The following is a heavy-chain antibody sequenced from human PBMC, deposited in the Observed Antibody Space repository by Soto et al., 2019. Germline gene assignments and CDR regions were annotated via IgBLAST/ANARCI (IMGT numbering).Heavy chain of an antibody. CDR1: GGSISRYY. J-gene: IGHJ4*02. CDR2: MSYSGSA. D-gene: IGHD2-2*01. Sequence: QVQLQESGPGLVKPSETLSLTCTVSGGSISRYYWSWIRQPPGKGLEWIGYMSYSGSANYNPSLKSRVTISVDTSKNQFSLKLTSVTAADTAVYYCARHSYCSTCSCPFCFDYWGQGTLVTVSS. V-gene: IGHV4-59*08. CDR3: ARHSYCSTCSCPFCFDY.